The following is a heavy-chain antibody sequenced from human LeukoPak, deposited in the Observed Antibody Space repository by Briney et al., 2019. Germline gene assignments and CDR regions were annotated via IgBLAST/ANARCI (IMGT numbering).Heavy chain of an antibody. CDR1: GFTFSSYG. V-gene: IGHV3-30*02. CDR2: ILYDGRDK. J-gene: IGHJ4*02. CDR3: ANLPIRGSGSYYTDY. Sequence: GGSLRLSCAASGFTFSSYGMHWVRGAPGKGVGWGAFILYDGRDKYYEDSVNGRFTISRDNSKNTLYLQMNSLRAEDTAAYYCANLPIRGSGSYYTDYWGQGTLVTVSS. D-gene: IGHD3-10*01.